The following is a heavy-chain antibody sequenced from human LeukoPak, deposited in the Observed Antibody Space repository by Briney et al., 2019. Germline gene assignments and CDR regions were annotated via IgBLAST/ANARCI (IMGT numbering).Heavy chain of an antibody. Sequence: PGGSLRLSCAASGFTFDDYGMSWVRQAPGKGLEWVSGINWNGGSTGYADSVKGRFTLSRDNAKNSLYLQMNSLRAEDTAVYYCARDPYSGSYGNYYYYFMDVWGKGTTVTISS. CDR3: ARDPYSGSYGNYYYYFMDV. CDR1: GFTFDDYG. D-gene: IGHD1-26*01. CDR2: INWNGGST. V-gene: IGHV3-20*04. J-gene: IGHJ6*03.